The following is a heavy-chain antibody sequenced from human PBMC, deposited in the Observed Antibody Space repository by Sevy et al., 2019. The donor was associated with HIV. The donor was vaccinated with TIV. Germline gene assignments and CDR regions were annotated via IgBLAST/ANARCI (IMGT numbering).Heavy chain of an antibody. V-gene: IGHV4-39*01. Sequence: SETLSLTCTVSGVSISGSSYDWGWIRQPPGKGLEWIATIFFSGSTYYNPSLQSRVTISVDTSKSQFSLKLSSVTAADTAVYYCARAKGARYGMDVWGQGTTVTVSS. CDR1: GVSISGSSYD. J-gene: IGHJ6*02. CDR2: IFFSGST. D-gene: IGHD3-16*01. CDR3: ARAKGARYGMDV.